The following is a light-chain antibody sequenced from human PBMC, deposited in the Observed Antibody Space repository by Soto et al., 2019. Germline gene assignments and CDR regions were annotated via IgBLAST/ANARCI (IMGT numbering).Light chain of an antibody. V-gene: IGKV3-20*01. Sequence: EILLTQSPGTLSLSPGERATLSCRASQSGTSNYLAWYQQKPGQAPRLLIYGASSRATGIPDRFSGSGSGTDFTLTISRLEPEDFAVYYCQQHGASPTTFGQGTKLEI. CDR3: QQHGASPTT. CDR1: QSGTSNY. CDR2: GAS. J-gene: IGKJ2*01.